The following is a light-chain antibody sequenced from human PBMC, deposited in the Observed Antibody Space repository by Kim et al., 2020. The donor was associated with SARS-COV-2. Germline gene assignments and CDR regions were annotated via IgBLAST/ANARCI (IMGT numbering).Light chain of an antibody. J-gene: IGKJ1*01. CDR1: QNVDDW. CDR2: KAS. V-gene: IGKV1-5*03. CDR3: HQYKSFWT. Sequence: GDRVTITCRASQNVDDWVTWYQQKPGKAPKVLIYKASNLESGIPSRFSGSGSGTEFSLTISSLQPDDVATYYCHQYKSFWTFGQGTKVDIK.